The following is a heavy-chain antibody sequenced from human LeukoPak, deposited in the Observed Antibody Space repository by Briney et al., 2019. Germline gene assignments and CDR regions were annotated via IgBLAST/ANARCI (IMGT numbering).Heavy chain of an antibody. CDR2: IEHDGSET. V-gene: IGHV3-7*01. J-gene: IGHJ3*02. CDR3: ARGPTDFDASDI. CDR1: GFTISSYW. Sequence: PGGSLRLSCAASGFTISSYWMSWVRQVPGKGLESVAHIEHDGSETYYVDTVRGRFIISRDNAKNSLYLQMNSLRVEDTAVYHCARGPTDFDASDIWGHGTLVTVSS.